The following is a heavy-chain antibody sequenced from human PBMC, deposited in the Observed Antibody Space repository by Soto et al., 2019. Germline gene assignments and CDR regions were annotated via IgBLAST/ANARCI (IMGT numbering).Heavy chain of an antibody. Sequence: ESGGGVVQPGRSLRLSCTASGFTFSNYAMSWVRQAPGKGLEWVSTVIATGVSAYSADSVKGRFTISRDNSKNALYLQMNSLTAEDTAVYYCAKRGYYDSTGSKAVFDYWGQGTLVTVSS. CDR3: AKRGYYDSTGSKAVFDY. V-gene: IGHV3-23*01. D-gene: IGHD3-22*01. CDR1: GFTFSNYA. J-gene: IGHJ4*02. CDR2: VIATGVSA.